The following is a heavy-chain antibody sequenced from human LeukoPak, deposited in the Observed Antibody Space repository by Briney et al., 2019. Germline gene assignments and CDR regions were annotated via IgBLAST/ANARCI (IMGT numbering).Heavy chain of an antibody. CDR1: GVTFSSYA. D-gene: IGHD3-22*01. Sequence: GGSLRLSCAASGVTFSSYAMHWVRQAPGKGLEWVAVISYDGSNKYYADSVKGRFTISRDNSKNTLYLQMNSLRAEDTAVYYCARGAAYYYDSSGYINFDYWGQGTLVTVSS. CDR2: ISYDGSNK. J-gene: IGHJ4*02. V-gene: IGHV3-30-3*01. CDR3: ARGAAYYYDSSGYINFDY.